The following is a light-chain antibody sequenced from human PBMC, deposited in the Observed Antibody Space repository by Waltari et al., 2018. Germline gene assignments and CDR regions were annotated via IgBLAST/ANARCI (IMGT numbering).Light chain of an antibody. Sequence: QSTLTHPASVSGSPGQSITISCTGTSSDVGSYNLVSWYQQHPGKAPKLMIYEVSKRPSVVSNRFSGSKSGNAASLTISGLQAEDDADYYCCSYAGSSTVVFGGGTKLTVL. CDR3: CSYAGSSTVV. CDR1: SSDVGSYNL. CDR2: EVS. J-gene: IGLJ2*01. V-gene: IGLV2-23*02.